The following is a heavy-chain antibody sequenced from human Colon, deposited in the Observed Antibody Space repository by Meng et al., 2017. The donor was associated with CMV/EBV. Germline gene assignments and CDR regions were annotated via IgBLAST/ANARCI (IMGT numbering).Heavy chain of an antibody. CDR1: GYSISSGYY. Sequence: SETLSLTCTVSGYSISSGYYWGWIRQPPGKGLEWIGSIYHSGSTYYNPSLKSRVTISVDTSKNQFPLKLSSVTAADTAVYYCARDLQGQLPYYYYGMDVWGQGTTVTVSS. V-gene: IGHV4-38-2*02. D-gene: IGHD2-2*01. CDR3: ARDLQGQLPYYYYGMDV. CDR2: IYHSGST. J-gene: IGHJ6*02.